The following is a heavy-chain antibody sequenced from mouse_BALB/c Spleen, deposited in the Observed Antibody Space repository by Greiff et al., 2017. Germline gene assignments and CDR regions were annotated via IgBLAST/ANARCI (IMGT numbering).Heavy chain of an antibody. J-gene: IGHJ2*01. D-gene: IGHD1-2*01. CDR1: GYTFTSYV. Sequence: LQESGAELVKPGASVKMSCKASGYTFTSYVMHWVKQKPGQGLEWIGYINPYNDGTKYNEKFKGKATLTSDKSSSTAYMELSSLTSEDSAVYYCARITTANYFDDWGQGTTLTVSS. CDR2: INPYNDGT. CDR3: ARITTANYFDD. V-gene: IGHV1-14*01.